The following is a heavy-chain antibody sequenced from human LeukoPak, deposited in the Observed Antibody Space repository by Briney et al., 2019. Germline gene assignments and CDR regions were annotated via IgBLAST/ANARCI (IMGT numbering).Heavy chain of an antibody. J-gene: IGHJ3*02. CDR2: IYYSGST. D-gene: IGHD2-15*01. V-gene: IGHV4-59*01. Sequence: SETLSLTCTVSGGSISSYYWSWIRQPPGKGLEWIGYIYYSGSTNYNPSLKSRVTISVDTSKNQFSLKLSSVTAADTAVYYCARGVVVAATVAFDIWGQGTMVTVSS. CDR1: GGSISSYY. CDR3: ARGVVVAATVAFDI.